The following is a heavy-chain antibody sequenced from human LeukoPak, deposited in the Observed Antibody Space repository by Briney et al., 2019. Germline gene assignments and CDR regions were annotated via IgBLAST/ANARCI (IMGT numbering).Heavy chain of an antibody. CDR3: AREGGYYDSSGEFDY. V-gene: IGHV3-21*01. J-gene: IGHJ4*02. D-gene: IGHD3-22*01. CDR1: GFTFNSYS. Sequence: GGSLTLSCAASGFTFNSYSMMWLRQAPGQGLEWVSSISSSSSYIYYGDSVKGRFTISRDNAKNSLYLQMNRLRAEDTAVYYCAREGGYYDSSGEFDYWGQGTLVTVS. CDR2: ISSSSSYI.